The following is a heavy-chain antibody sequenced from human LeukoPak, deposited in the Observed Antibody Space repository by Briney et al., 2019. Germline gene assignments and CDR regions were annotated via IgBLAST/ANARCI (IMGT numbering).Heavy chain of an antibody. V-gene: IGHV1-18*01. Sequence: ASVTVSFKASGYTFTNYGISWVRQAPGQGLEWMGWISAYNGNTNYAQKLQGRVTMTTDTSTSTAYMELRSLRSDDTDVYYCARFVYDFWSGYYPYYFDYWGQGTLVTVSS. CDR3: ARFVYDFWSGYYPYYFDY. D-gene: IGHD3-3*01. CDR2: ISAYNGNT. J-gene: IGHJ4*02. CDR1: GYTFTNYG.